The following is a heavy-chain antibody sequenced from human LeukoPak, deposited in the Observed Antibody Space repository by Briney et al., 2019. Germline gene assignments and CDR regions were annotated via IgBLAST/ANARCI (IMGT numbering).Heavy chain of an antibody. CDR2: INHSGST. V-gene: IGHV4-34*01. CDR3: ARGGVWDCSSTSCYGSPYYFDY. D-gene: IGHD2-2*01. Sequence: SETLSLTCAVYGGSLSGYYWNWIRQPPGKGLEWIGEINHSGSTNYNPSLKSRVTISVDTSKNQFSLKLSSVTAADTAVYYCARGGVWDCSSTSCYGSPYYFDYWGQGTLVTVSS. CDR1: GGSLSGYY. J-gene: IGHJ4*02.